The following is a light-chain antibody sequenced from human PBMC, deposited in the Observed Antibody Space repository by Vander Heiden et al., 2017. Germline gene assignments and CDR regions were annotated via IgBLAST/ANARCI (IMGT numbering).Light chain of an antibody. Sequence: SYELTQPPPVSVSPGRTASISCSGDKVGDKYACWYQRKPGQSPVLVIYQDSKRPSGIPGRFSGANSGNTATLTISGTQAIDEADYYCQAWDSSTGVFGGGTKLTVL. CDR3: QAWDSSTGV. V-gene: IGLV3-1*01. CDR1: KVGDKY. CDR2: QDS. J-gene: IGLJ2*01.